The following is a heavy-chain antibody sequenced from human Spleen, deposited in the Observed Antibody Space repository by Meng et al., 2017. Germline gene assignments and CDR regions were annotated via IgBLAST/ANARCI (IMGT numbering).Heavy chain of an antibody. CDR3: ARAQYEHIVVESNIGHSYGMDV. V-gene: IGHV3-21*01. CDR1: GFTFSSYS. D-gene: IGHD2-2*01. CDR2: ISGSSTYI. Sequence: ESLKISCAASGFTFSSYSMNWVRQAPGKGLEWVSSISGSSTYIHYADSVKGRFTISRDNAKNSLYLQMNSLRAEDTAVYYCARAQYEHIVVESNIGHSYGMDVWGQGTTVTVSS. J-gene: IGHJ6*02.